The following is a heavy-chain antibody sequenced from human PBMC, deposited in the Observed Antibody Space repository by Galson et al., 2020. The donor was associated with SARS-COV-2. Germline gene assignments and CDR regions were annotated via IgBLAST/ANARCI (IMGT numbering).Heavy chain of an antibody. V-gene: IGHV3-30*03. Sequence: GESLKISCAGPGFNFNSFGMHWVRPAPGKGLEWVGVISFDGTNKYYADSVKGRFIISRDNSKRTLYLQMDSLRAEDTAVFYCARDRGLYYGSENYSYLYGMDVWGQGTTVTVSS. D-gene: IGHD3-10*01. CDR3: ARDRGLYYGSENYSYLYGMDV. CDR1: GFNFNSFG. CDR2: ISFDGTNK. J-gene: IGHJ6*02.